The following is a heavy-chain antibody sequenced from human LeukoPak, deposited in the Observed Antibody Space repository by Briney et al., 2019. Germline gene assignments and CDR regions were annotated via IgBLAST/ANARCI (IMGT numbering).Heavy chain of an antibody. Sequence: PSETLSLTCTVSGGSISSSSYYWGWIRQPPGKGLEWIGSIYYSGSTYYNPSLKSRVTISVDTSKNQFSLKLSSVTAADTAVYYCARVRWYSNYFTDYWGQGTLVTVSS. J-gene: IGHJ4*02. CDR3: ARVRWYSNYFTDY. CDR2: IYYSGST. D-gene: IGHD4-11*01. CDR1: GGSISSSSYY. V-gene: IGHV4-39*01.